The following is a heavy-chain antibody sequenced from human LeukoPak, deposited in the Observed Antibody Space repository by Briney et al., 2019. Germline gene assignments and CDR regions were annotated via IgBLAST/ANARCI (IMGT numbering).Heavy chain of an antibody. D-gene: IGHD3-22*01. CDR1: GFTFSSYA. CDR3: AREGRGDSSGYYKGY. V-gene: IGHV3-30-3*01. J-gene: IGHJ4*02. CDR2: ISYDGSNK. Sequence: GGSLRLSCAASGFTFSSYAMHWVRQAPGKGLEWVAVISYDGSNKYYADSVKGRFTISRDNSKNTLYLQMNSLRAEDTAVYYCAREGRGDSSGYYKGYWGQGTLVTVSS.